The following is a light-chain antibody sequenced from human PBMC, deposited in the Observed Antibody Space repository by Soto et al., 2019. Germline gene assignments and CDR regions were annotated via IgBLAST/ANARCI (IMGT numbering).Light chain of an antibody. Sequence: DIQMTQSPSSLSASVGDRVTITCRASQNIINHLSWFQQRPGKAPKLLIYAASTLQSGVPSRFSGRGSGTDFTLDISTLQPEDFAAYFCQQTHSVPNTFGGGTKVDIK. CDR2: AAS. J-gene: IGKJ4*01. CDR1: QNIINH. V-gene: IGKV1-39*01. CDR3: QQTHSVPNT.